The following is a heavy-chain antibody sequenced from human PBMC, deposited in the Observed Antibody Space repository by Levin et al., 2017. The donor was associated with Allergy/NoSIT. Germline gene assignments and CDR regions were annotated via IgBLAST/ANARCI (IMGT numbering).Heavy chain of an antibody. V-gene: IGHV3-11*01. D-gene: IGHD2-2*01. CDR2: ISSSGSTI. CDR3: ARDDIVVVPAAMGYYYYGMDV. J-gene: IGHJ6*02. Sequence: AGGSLRLSCAASGFTFSDYYMSWIRQAPGKGLEWVSYISSSGSTIYYADSVKGRFTISRDNAKNSLYLQMNSLRAEDTAVYYCARDDIVVVPAAMGYYYYGMDVWGQGTTVTVSS. CDR1: GFTFSDYY.